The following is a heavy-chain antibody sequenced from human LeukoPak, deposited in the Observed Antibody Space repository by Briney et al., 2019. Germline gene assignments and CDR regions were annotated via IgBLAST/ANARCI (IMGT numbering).Heavy chain of an antibody. J-gene: IGHJ4*02. Sequence: SETLSLTCTVSGGSISSYYWSWIRQPPGKGLEWIGEINHSGSTNYNPSLKSRVTISVDTSKNQFSLKLSSVTAADTAVYYCARGGGILYDYWGQGTLVTVSS. CDR2: INHSGST. CDR3: ARGGGILYDY. V-gene: IGHV4-34*01. D-gene: IGHD2/OR15-2a*01. CDR1: GGSISSYY.